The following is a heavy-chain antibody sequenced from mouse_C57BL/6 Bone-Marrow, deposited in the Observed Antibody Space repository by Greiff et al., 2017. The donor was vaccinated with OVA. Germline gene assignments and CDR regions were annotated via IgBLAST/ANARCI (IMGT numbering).Heavy chain of an antibody. Sequence: VQLKESGAELVRPGASVKLSCTASGFNIKDDYMHWVKQRPEQGLEWIGWIDPENGDTEYASKFQGKATITEDTSSNTAYLQLSSLTSEDTAVYYCTTTLRWLTPYAMDYWGQGTSVTVSS. J-gene: IGHJ4*01. CDR3: TTTLRWLTPYAMDY. CDR2: IDPENGDT. D-gene: IGHD1-1*02. V-gene: IGHV14-4*01. CDR1: GFNIKDDY.